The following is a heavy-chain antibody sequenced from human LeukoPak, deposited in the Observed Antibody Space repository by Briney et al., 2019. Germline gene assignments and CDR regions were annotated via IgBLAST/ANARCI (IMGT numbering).Heavy chain of an antibody. CDR2: IIPIFGTA. Sequence: SVKVSCKASGGTFGSYAISWVRQAPGQGLEWMGGIIPIFGTANYAQKFQGRVTITADESTSTAYMELSSLRSEDTAVYYCARDGGDSSGYYHDAFDIWGQGTMVTVSS. J-gene: IGHJ3*02. CDR1: GGTFGSYA. V-gene: IGHV1-69*13. CDR3: ARDGGDSSGYYHDAFDI. D-gene: IGHD3-22*01.